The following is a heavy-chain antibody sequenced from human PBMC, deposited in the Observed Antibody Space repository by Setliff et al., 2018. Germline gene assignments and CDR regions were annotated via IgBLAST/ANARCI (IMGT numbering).Heavy chain of an antibody. Sequence: SETLSLTCTVSGASLNSGTYYWGWIRQPPGKGLEWIGRIYYRGDTYYNPSLKGRLTISVDTAQNRFSLRLTSVTAADTAVYYCARTGTYRYFDYWGQGALVTVS. CDR2: IYYRGDT. J-gene: IGHJ4*02. CDR3: ARTGTYRYFDY. CDR1: GASLNSGTYY. V-gene: IGHV4-39*01. D-gene: IGHD1-1*01.